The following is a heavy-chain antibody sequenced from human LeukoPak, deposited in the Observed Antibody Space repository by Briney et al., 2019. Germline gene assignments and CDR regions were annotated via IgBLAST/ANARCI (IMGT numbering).Heavy chain of an antibody. CDR1: GGSFSGYY. V-gene: IGHV4-34*01. CDR2: INHSGST. CDR3: ARQSSIAATYGMDV. Sequence: SETLSLTCAVYGGSFSGYYWSWIRQPPGKGLEWIGKINHSGSTNYNPSLKSRVTISVDTSKNQFSLKLSSVTAADTAVYYCARQSSIAATYGMDVWGQGTTVTVSS. D-gene: IGHD2-15*01. J-gene: IGHJ6*02.